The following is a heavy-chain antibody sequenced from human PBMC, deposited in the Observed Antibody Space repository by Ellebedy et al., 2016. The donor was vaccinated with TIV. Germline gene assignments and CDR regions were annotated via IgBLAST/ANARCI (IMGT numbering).Heavy chain of an antibody. V-gene: IGHV3-21*01. CDR1: GFTFSGYS. J-gene: IGHJ4*02. D-gene: IGHD3-22*01. Sequence: GESLKISCAASGFTFSGYSMKWVRQAPGKGLEWVSSISSSSSYIFYADSVKGRFTISRDNAQNSLYLKMNSLRAEDTAVYYCARNYFDSSAHGDYWGQGTLVTVSS. CDR2: ISSSSSYI. CDR3: ARNYFDSSAHGDY.